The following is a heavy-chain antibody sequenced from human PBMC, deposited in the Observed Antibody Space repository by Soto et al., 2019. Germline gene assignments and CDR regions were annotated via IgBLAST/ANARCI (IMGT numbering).Heavy chain of an antibody. V-gene: IGHV3-33*01. D-gene: IGHD3-16*02. CDR3: ASTFGGVSVRGSWLLNY. Sequence: QVQLVESGGGLVQPGRSLRLSCAASGFTFSSYGMHWVRQAPGKGLEWVAVIWDDGSNKYYADSVKGRFTVYRDNSNNTLDLQMNSLRAEDTAVYYCASTFGGVSVRGSWLLNYWGQGTLVTVSS. CDR2: IWDDGSNK. CDR1: GFTFSSYG. J-gene: IGHJ4*02.